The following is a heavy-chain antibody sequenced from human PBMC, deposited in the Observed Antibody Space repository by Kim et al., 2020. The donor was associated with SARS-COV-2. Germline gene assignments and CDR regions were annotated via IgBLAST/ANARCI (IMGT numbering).Heavy chain of an antibody. CDR3: ARVGYCSGGSCYFVFYLDY. Sequence: SVKVSCKASGGTFSSYAISWVRQAPGQGLEWMGGIIPIFGTANYAQKFQGRVTITADESTSTAYMELSSLRSEDTAVYYCARVGYCSGGSCYFVFYLDYWGQGTLVTVSS. CDR1: GGTFSSYA. J-gene: IGHJ4*02. CDR2: IIPIFGTA. D-gene: IGHD2-15*01. V-gene: IGHV1-69*13.